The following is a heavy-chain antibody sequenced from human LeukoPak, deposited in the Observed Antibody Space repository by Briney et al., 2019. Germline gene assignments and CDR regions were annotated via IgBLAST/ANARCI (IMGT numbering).Heavy chain of an antibody. V-gene: IGHV3-53*01. CDR3: AKWRRGGWSLDY. Sequence: GGSLRLSRAASGFTVSSNYMTWVRQAPGKGLEWVSVIYSGGGTYYADSVKGRFTISRDNFKNTLYLQMNSLRAEDTAVYYCAKWRRGGWSLDYWGQGTLVTVSS. CDR1: GFTVSSNY. J-gene: IGHJ4*02. D-gene: IGHD6-19*01. CDR2: IYSGGGT.